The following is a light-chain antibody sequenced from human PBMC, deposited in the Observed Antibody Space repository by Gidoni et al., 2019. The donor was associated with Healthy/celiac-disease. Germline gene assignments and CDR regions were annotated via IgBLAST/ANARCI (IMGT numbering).Light chain of an antibody. J-gene: IGKJ5*01. Sequence: EIVLTQSPATLSLSPGERATLSCRASQSVRSYLAWYQQKPGQAPRLLIYDASNRATGIPARFSGSGSGTDFTLTISSLEPEDFAVYYCQQRSNWPSITFXXXTRLEIK. CDR2: DAS. V-gene: IGKV3-11*01. CDR1: QSVRSY. CDR3: QQRSNWPSIT.